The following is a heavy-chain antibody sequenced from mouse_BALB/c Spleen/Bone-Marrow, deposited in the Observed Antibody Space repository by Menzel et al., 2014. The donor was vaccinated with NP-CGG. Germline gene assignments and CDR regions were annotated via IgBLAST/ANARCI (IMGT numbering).Heavy chain of an antibody. Sequence: QVQLQQSGAELVKPGASVKLSCKASGYTFTSYWMHWVKQRPGQGLGWIGEINPSNGRTNYNKKSKSKATLTVDKSSSTAYMQLSSLTSEDSAVYYCARYLHYYGSSYGYFDVWGAGTTVTVSS. J-gene: IGHJ1*01. V-gene: IGHV1S81*02. CDR3: ARYLHYYGSSYGYFDV. D-gene: IGHD1-1*01. CDR2: INPSNGRT. CDR1: GYTFTSYW.